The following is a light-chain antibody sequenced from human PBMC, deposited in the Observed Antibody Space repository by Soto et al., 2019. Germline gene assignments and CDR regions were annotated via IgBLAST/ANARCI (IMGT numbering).Light chain of an antibody. V-gene: IGKV1-5*03. Sequence: DIQMTQSPSTLSGSVGDRVTITCWASQTISSWSAWYQQKPGKAPKLLIYKASTLKSGVPSRFRGSGSGTEFTLTISSLQPDDFATYYCQHYDSYSEAFGQGTKVELK. CDR1: QTISSW. J-gene: IGKJ1*01. CDR3: QHYDSYSEA. CDR2: KAS.